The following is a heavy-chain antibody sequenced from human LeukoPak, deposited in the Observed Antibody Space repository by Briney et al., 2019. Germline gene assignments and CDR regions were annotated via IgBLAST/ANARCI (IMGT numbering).Heavy chain of an antibody. CDR1: GFTFSDYY. D-gene: IGHD3-3*01. CDR3: VGTLHFLEWSRSGPYFQH. J-gene: IGHJ1*01. Sequence: GGSLRLSCAASGFTFSDYYMTWIRQAPGKGLEWLSYISNSGDNIFYADSVKGRFTISRDNAKTSLYLQMNSLTAEDTAIYYCVGTLHFLEWSRSGPYFQHWGQGTLLTVSS. CDR2: ISNSGDNI. V-gene: IGHV3-11*04.